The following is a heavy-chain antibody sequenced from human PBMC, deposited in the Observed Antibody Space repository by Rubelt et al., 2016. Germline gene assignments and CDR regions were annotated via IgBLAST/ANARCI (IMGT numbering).Heavy chain of an antibody. CDR3: ARHAGPPERGLGY. J-gene: IGHJ4*02. Sequence: QVQLQQWGAGLLKPSETLSLTCAVYGGSFSGYYWSWIRKPPGKGLEWIGELNHRGRTHYNQSIKSRVTISVDTSKNQVSRKLSSVTAADTAVYYCARHAGPPERGLGYGGQGTLVTVSS. CDR2: LNHRGRT. CDR1: GGSFSGYY. D-gene: IGHD1-14*01. V-gene: IGHV4-34*01.